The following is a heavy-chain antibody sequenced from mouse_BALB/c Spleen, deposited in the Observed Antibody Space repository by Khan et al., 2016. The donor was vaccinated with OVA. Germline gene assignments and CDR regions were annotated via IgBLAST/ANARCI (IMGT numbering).Heavy chain of an antibody. CDR1: GYTFTTYW. Sequence: VQLQESGAELAKPGASVKMSCTASGYTFTTYWMHWIKQRPGQGLEWIGYINPSTGYTEYNQNFKDKATLTADASSSTAYMHLNSLTSEDSAVYYWARRGLYGIFPYWGQGTLVTVSA. V-gene: IGHV1-7*01. J-gene: IGHJ3*01. D-gene: IGHD2-10*02. CDR2: INPSTGYT. CDR3: ARRGLYGIFPY.